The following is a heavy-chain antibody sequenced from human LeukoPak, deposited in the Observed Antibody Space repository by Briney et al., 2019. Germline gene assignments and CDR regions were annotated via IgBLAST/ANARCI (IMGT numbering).Heavy chain of an antibody. CDR2: ISGSGGST. D-gene: IGHD3-16*01. Sequence: GGSLRLSCAASGFTFSSYAMSWVRQAPGKGLEWVSAISGSGGSTYYADSVKGRFTISRDNSKNSLYLQMNSLRAEDTAVYYCAKVPSMGYTFGFARYYFDYWGQGTLVTVSS. CDR1: GFTFSSYA. CDR3: AKVPSMGYTFGFARYYFDY. V-gene: IGHV3-23*01. J-gene: IGHJ4*02.